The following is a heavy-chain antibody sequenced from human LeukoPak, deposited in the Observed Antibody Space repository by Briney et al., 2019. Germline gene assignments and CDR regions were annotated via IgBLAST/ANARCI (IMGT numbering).Heavy chain of an antibody. CDR2: INHSGST. D-gene: IGHD6-13*01. V-gene: IGHV4-34*01. CDR3: ARRSSSEARGWFDP. CDR1: GGSFSGYY. J-gene: IGHJ5*02. Sequence: SDTLSLTCAVYGGSFSGYYWSWIRHPPGKGLEWIGEINHSGSTNYNPSLKSRVTISVDKSKNKLSLKLSSVTAADTAVYYCARRSSSEARGWFDPWGQGTLVTVSS.